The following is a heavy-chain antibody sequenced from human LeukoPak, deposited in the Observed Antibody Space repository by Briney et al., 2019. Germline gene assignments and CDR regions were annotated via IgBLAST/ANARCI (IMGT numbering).Heavy chain of an antibody. V-gene: IGHV1-69*04. D-gene: IGHD3-10*01. CDR2: IIPILGIA. CDR3: ARGAVKYYYRKGGAFDI. CDR1: GGTCSIYA. J-gene: IGHJ3*02. Sequence: ASVKVSFKASGGTCSIYAISWVRQAPGQGLELMGSIIPILGIANYAQNFQGRVAITADKSTSTAYIELSSLRSEDTAVYYCARGAVKYYYRKGGAFDIWGQGTMVTVSS.